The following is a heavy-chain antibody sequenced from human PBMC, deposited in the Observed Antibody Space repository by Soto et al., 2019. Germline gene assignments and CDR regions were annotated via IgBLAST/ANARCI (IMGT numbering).Heavy chain of an antibody. CDR2: ISGVGGST. CDR1: GFIFSDYS. J-gene: IGHJ4*02. CDR3: AKSLGDHWDEYYFHY. Sequence: EVQLLESGGDLVQPGGSLRLSCAVTGFIFSDYSMSWVRQAPGKGLEWVSGISGVGGSTYYADSVKGRFTISRDKSKNTLYLQMNSLRAEDTALYYCAKSLGDHWDEYYFHYWGQGTLVTVSS. D-gene: IGHD1-1*01. V-gene: IGHV3-23*01.